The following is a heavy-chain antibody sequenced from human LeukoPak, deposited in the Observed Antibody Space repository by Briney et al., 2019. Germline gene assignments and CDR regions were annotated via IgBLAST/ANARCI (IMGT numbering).Heavy chain of an antibody. CDR2: INHSGST. CDR3: ARGRPVNYCSSTSCRKFDY. J-gene: IGHJ4*02. V-gene: IGHV4-34*01. Sequence: SETLSLTCAVYGGSFSGYYWSWIRQPPGKGLEWIGEINHSGSTNYNPSLKSRVTISVDTSKNQFPLKLSSVTAADTAVYYCARGRPVNYCSSTSCRKFDYWGQGTLVTVSS. D-gene: IGHD2-2*01. CDR1: GGSFSGYY.